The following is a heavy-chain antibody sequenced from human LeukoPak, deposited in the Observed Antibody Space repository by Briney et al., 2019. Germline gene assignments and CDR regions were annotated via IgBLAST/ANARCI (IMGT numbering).Heavy chain of an antibody. CDR1: GFTFRSYE. V-gene: IGHV3-48*03. Sequence: GGSLRLSCAASGFTFRSYEMNWVRQAPGKGLEWISHISNFGDIIHYADSVEGRFTISRDNDKNSIYLQMNSLRAEDTAVYYCAKDATPALGTVYMDVWGKGTTVTISS. CDR3: AKDATPALGTVYMDV. J-gene: IGHJ6*03. D-gene: IGHD6-13*01. CDR2: ISNFGDII.